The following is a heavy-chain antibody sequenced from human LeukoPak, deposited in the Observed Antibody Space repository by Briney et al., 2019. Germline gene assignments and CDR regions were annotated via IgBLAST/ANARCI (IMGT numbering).Heavy chain of an antibody. CDR1: GFTFSSYG. J-gene: IGHJ4*02. CDR2: IRYDGSNK. V-gene: IGHV3-30*02. D-gene: IGHD2-21*02. Sequence: GGSLRLSCAASGFTFSSYGMHWVRQAPGKGLEWVAFIRYDGSNKYYADSVKGRFTISRDNSKNTLYLQMNSLRAEDTAVYYCAKDRKQMGVTRDFDYWGQGTLVTVSS. CDR3: AKDRKQMGVTRDFDY.